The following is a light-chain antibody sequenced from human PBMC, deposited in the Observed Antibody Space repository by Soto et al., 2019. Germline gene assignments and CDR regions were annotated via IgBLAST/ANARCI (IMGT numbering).Light chain of an antibody. Sequence: IVLTQSPGTLSLSPGERVTLSCRASQSVSIYLAWYQQKPGHAPRLLIYDASHRATGIPARFSGSGSGTDFTLTISSLEPEDFAVYYCQQRSNWPSITFGQGTRLEIK. J-gene: IGKJ5*01. CDR2: DAS. CDR3: QQRSNWPSIT. V-gene: IGKV3-11*01. CDR1: QSVSIY.